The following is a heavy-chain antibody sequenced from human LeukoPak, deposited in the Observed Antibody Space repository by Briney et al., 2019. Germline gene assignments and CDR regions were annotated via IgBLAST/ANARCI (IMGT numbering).Heavy chain of an antibody. CDR1: GFTFSSYA. CDR3: AREPTSWYVDY. Sequence: GSLRLSCAASGFTFSSYAMTWVRQAPGKGLVWVSRINSDGSITSYADSVKGRFTISRDNAKNTLNLQMNSLRAEDTAVYFCAREPTSWYVDYWGQGTLVTVSS. D-gene: IGHD6-13*01. V-gene: IGHV3-74*01. J-gene: IGHJ4*02. CDR2: INSDGSIT.